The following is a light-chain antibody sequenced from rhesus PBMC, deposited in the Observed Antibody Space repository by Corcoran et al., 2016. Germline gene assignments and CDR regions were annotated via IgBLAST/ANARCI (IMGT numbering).Light chain of an antibody. V-gene: IGKV1-66*01. J-gene: IGKJ3*01. CDR3: PQYNDSPFT. Sequence: DIQMTQSPSSLSASVGDRVTITCRASQDINQYLSWYQPKPGKAPKSLIDYTSSLETGVPSRLSGSGSGTDYTHTISSLQPEDIATYYYPQYNDSPFTFGPGTKLDIK. CDR1: QDINQY. CDR2: YTS.